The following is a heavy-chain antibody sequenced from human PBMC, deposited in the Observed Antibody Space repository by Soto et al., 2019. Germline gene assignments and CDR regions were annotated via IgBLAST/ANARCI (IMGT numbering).Heavy chain of an antibody. CDR1: GGSISSGDYY. V-gene: IGHV4-30-4*01. D-gene: IGHD6-19*01. CDR2: IYYSGST. CDR3: ARAGGRGWSEIDY. Sequence: QVQLQESGPGLVKPSQTLSLTCTVTGGSISSGDYYWSWIRQPPGKGLEWIGYIYYSGSTYYNPSLNSRVTISVDTSKNQFSLKLSSVTAADTAVYYCARAGGRGWSEIDYWGQGTLVTVSS. J-gene: IGHJ4*02.